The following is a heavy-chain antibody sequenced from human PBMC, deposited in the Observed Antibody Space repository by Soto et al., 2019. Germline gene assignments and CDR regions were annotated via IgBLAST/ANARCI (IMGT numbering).Heavy chain of an antibody. J-gene: IGHJ3*02. V-gene: IGHV4-39*01. D-gene: IGHD6-25*01. CDR3: ARLYIAADAFDI. Sequence: SETLSLTCTASGGSISSSSYYWGWIRQPPGKGLEWIGSIYYSGSTYYNPSLKSRVTISVDTSKNQFSLKLSSVTAADTAVYYCARLYIAADAFDIWGQGTMVTVSS. CDR2: IYYSGST. CDR1: GGSISSSSYY.